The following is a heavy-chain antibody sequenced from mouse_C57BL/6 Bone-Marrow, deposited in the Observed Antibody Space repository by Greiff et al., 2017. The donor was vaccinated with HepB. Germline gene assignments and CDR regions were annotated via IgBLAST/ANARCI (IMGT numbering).Heavy chain of an antibody. V-gene: IGHV1-50*01. CDR2: IDPSDSYT. Sequence: QVQLQQPGAELVKPGASVKLSCKASGYTFTSYWMQWVKQRPGQGLEWIGEIDPSDSYTNYNQKFKGKATLTVDTSSRTAYMQLSSLTSEDSAVYYCARIYYYGSSYGFDVWGTGTTVTVSS. CDR3: ARIYYYGSSYGFDV. CDR1: GYTFTSYW. J-gene: IGHJ1*03. D-gene: IGHD1-1*01.